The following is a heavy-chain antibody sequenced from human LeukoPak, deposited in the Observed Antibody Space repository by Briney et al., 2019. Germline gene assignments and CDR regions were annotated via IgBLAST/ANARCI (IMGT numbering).Heavy chain of an antibody. CDR3: ARGAVPDHYYYYMDV. D-gene: IGHD2-2*01. J-gene: IGHJ6*03. V-gene: IGHV4-34*01. CDR2: INHSGST. Sequence: SETLSLTCAVYGGSFSGYYWSWIRQPPGKGLEWIGEINHSGSTNYNPSLKGRVTISVDTSKNQFSLKLSSVTAADTAVYYCARGAVPDHYYYYMDVWGKGTTVTVSS. CDR1: GGSFSGYY.